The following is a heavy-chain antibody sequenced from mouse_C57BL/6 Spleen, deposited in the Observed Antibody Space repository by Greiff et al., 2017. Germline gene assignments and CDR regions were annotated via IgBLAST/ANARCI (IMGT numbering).Heavy chain of an antibody. Sequence: QVQLQQPGAELVMPGASVKLSCKASGYTFTSYWMHWVKQRPGQGIEWIGEIDPSDSYTNYNQKFKGKSTLTVDKSSSTAYMQLSSLASEDSAVYYCARGGVRRYFDYWGQGTTLTVSS. J-gene: IGHJ2*01. CDR3: ARGGVRRYFDY. CDR2: IDPSDSYT. V-gene: IGHV1-69*01. CDR1: GYTFTSYW.